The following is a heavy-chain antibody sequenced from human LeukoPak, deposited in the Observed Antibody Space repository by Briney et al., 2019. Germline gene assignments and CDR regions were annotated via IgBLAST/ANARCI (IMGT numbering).Heavy chain of an antibody. J-gene: IGHJ6*03. CDR3: ARGGITIFGVVSYMDV. CDR2: ISGSGGST. Sequence: PGGSLRLSCAASGFTFSSYGMSWVRQAPGKGLEWVSAISGSGGSTYYADSVKGRFTISRDNAKNSLYLQMNSLRAEDTALYYCARGGITIFGVVSYMDVWGKGTTVTVSS. V-gene: IGHV3-23*01. D-gene: IGHD3-3*01. CDR1: GFTFSSYG.